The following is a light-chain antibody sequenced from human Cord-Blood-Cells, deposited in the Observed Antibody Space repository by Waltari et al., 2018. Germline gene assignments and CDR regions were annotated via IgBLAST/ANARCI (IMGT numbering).Light chain of an antibody. J-gene: IGKJ1*01. CDR1: QSVSSN. Sequence: EIVKTQSPATLSVSPGERATLSCRASQSVSSNLAWYQQKPGQSPRLLIYGASTRATGIPARFSGSGSGTEFTLTISSLQSEDFAVYYCQQYNNWPPPTFGQGTKVEIK. CDR2: GAS. CDR3: QQYNNWPPPT. V-gene: IGKV3-15*01.